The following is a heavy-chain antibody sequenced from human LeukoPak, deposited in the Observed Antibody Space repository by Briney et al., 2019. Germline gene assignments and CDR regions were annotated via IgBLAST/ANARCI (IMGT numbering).Heavy chain of an antibody. V-gene: IGHV4-4*07. CDR1: GDSISSYY. J-gene: IGHJ4*02. Sequence: PSETLSLTCTVSGDSISSYYWSWIRQPAGKGLVWIGRIYTSGSTNYNPSLKSRVLISIDKSKNQFSLKLVSVTAADTAVYYCAREPVSSSGWYNFDYWGQGTLVTVSS. D-gene: IGHD6-19*01. CDR3: AREPVSSSGWYNFDY. CDR2: IYTSGST.